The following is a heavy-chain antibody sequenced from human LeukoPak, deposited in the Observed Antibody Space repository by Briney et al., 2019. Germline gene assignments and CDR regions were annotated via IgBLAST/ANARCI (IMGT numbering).Heavy chain of an antibody. Sequence: ASVKVSCKASGYTFTSYDINWVRQATGQGLEWMGWMNPSSGNTGYAQKFQGRVTMTRNTSISTAYMELSSLRSEDTAVYYCARGQDMEELLSADAFDIWGQGTMVTVSS. J-gene: IGHJ3*02. V-gene: IGHV1-8*01. CDR3: ARGQDMEELLSADAFDI. CDR2: MNPSSGNT. D-gene: IGHD2-15*01. CDR1: GYTFTSYD.